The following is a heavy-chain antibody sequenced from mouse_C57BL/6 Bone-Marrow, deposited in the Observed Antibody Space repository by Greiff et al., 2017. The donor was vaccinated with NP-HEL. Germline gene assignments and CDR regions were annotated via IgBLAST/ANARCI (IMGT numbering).Heavy chain of an antibody. CDR3: ARWGGNPFYYYAMDY. V-gene: IGHV3-8*01. CDR1: GYSITSDY. CDR2: ISYSGST. D-gene: IGHD2-1*01. Sequence: EVQLQESGPGLAKPSQTLSLTCSVTGYSITSDYWNWIRTFPGNKLEYMGYISYSGSTYYNPSLKSRISITRNTSKNQYYLQLNSVTTEDTATYYCARWGGNPFYYYAMDYWGQGTSVTVSS. J-gene: IGHJ4*01.